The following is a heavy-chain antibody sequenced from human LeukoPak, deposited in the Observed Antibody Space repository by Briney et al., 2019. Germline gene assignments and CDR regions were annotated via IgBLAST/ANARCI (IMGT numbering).Heavy chain of an antibody. D-gene: IGHD2-2*01. J-gene: IGHJ5*02. Sequence: SETLSLTCTVSGGSISSSSYYWGWIRQAPGKGLEWIGSIYYSGSTYYNPSLKSRVTISVDTSKNQFSLKLSSVTAADTAVYYCARAGCSSTSCYENWFDPWGQGTLVTVSS. CDR2: IYYSGST. CDR1: GGSISSSSYY. V-gene: IGHV4-39*01. CDR3: ARAGCSSTSCYENWFDP.